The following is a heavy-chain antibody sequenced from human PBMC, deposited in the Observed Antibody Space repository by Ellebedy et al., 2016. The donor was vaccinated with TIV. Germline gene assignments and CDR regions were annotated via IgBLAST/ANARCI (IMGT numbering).Heavy chain of an antibody. D-gene: IGHD3-22*01. CDR3: TRQMRSSVVAFDH. V-gene: IGHV5-51*01. CDR1: GYRFSDYW. Sequence: GESLKIPCKASGYRFSDYWIGWVRQMPGKGLEWIGIMYPDDSDTRYSPSFQGQVTISGDNSISTVYLQWSSLKASDTAIYFYTRQMRSSVVAFDHWGQGTLVTVSS. CDR2: MYPDDSDT. J-gene: IGHJ4*02.